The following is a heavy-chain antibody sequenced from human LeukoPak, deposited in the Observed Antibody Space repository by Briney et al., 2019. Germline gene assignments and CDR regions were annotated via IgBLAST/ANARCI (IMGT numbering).Heavy chain of an antibody. J-gene: IGHJ4*02. Sequence: GGSLRLSCAASGFTFTNAWMSWVRQAPGKGLVWVSRVNSDGSTTNYADSVKGRFTISRDNAENTLYMRMNSLRPEDTAVYYCARGYYSSSRIDYWGQGTLVTVSS. D-gene: IGHD6-13*01. CDR3: ARGYYSSSRIDY. V-gene: IGHV3-74*01. CDR1: GFTFTNAW. CDR2: VNSDGSTT.